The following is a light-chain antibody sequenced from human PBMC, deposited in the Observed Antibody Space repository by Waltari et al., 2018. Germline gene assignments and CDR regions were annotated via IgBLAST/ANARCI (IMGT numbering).Light chain of an antibody. CDR3: SSYTSRATWV. CDR2: DVT. Sequence: QSALTQPASVSGSPGQSITISCPGPSSDVGVDNYVSWFQQHPDKAPRLLIFDVTNRPSGVSNRFSGSKSGNTASLTISGLQAEDEADYYCSSYTSRATWVFGGGTRLAVL. V-gene: IGLV2-14*03. J-gene: IGLJ3*02. CDR1: SSDVGVDNY.